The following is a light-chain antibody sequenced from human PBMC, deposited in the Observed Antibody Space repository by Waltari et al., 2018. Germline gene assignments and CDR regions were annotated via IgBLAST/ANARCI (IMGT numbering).Light chain of an antibody. Sequence: QSALTQPASVSGSPGQSITISCSGTTSDLGGYNYVSWYQQPPGKAPKLIIYDVTSRPSGVSNRFSGSQSGNTASLTISGLQAEDEADYYCCSFTSSSTWVFGGGTKLTVL. CDR1: TSDLGGYNY. V-gene: IGLV2-14*01. J-gene: IGLJ3*02. CDR2: DVT. CDR3: CSFTSSSTWV.